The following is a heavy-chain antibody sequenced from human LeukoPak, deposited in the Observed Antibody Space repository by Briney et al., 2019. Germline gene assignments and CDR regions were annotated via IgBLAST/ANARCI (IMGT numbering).Heavy chain of an antibody. CDR3: ARFSEYYHSSVHYLDY. V-gene: IGHV4-59*01. Sequence: SETLSLTCTVSGGSISSYYWSWIRQPPGKGLEWIGYIYYSGSTNNNPSLKSRVTISVDKSKNQISLKLSSVTAADTAVYYCARFSEYYHSSVHYLDYWGQGTLVSVSS. CDR2: IYYSGST. D-gene: IGHD3-22*01. CDR1: GGSISSYY. J-gene: IGHJ4*02.